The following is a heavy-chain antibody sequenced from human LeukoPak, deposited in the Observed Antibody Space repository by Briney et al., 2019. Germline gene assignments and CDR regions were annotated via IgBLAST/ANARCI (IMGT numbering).Heavy chain of an antibody. CDR3: ARGWSSGYREYFQY. D-gene: IGHD3-22*01. CDR1: GYTFTSYY. CDR2: INPSGGST. Sequence: ASVKVSCKASGYTFTSYYMHWGRQAPRQGLEWMGIINPSGGSTSYAHKFKGRVTMTRETSTSTVYMELSSLRSEDTPVYYGARGWSSGYREYFQYWGQGTLVTVSS. J-gene: IGHJ1*01. V-gene: IGHV1-46*01.